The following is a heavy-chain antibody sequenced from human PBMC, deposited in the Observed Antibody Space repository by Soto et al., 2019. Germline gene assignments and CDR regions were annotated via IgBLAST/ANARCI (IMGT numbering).Heavy chain of an antibody. CDR3: AGGRDDYNGWYLDL. V-gene: IGHV4-59*08. CDR1: GGSISSHY. CDR2: IYYSGSP. D-gene: IGHD4-4*01. J-gene: IGHJ2*01. Sequence: SETLSLTCTVSGGSISSHYRTWIRQSPGKGLEWLGYIYYSGSPNYNPSLESRVTISVDTSKNQFSLQLASVTAADTAVYYCAGGRDDYNGWYLDLWGRGTLVTVSS.